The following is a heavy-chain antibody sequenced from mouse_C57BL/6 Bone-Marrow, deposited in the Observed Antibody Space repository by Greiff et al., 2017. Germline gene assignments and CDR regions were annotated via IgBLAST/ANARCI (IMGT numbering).Heavy chain of an antibody. CDR2: IDPSDSET. Sequence: QVQLQQPGAELVRPGSSVKLSCKASGYTFTSYWMHWVKQRPIQGLEWIGNIDPSDSETHYNQKFKDKATLTVDKSSSTAYMQLSSLTSEDSAVYYCARRGYERASLAYWGQGTLVTVSA. J-gene: IGHJ3*01. CDR3: ARRGYERASLAY. V-gene: IGHV1-52*01. CDR1: GYTFTSYW. D-gene: IGHD2-2*01.